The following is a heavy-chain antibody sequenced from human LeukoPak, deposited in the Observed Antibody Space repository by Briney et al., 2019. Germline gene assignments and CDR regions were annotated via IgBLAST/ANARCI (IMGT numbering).Heavy chain of an antibody. V-gene: IGHV3-7*03. J-gene: IGHJ3*02. CDR1: GFTFSSYW. D-gene: IGHD1-26*01. CDR3: SRVNPSSGSYYDAFDI. Sequence: GGSLRLSCAASGFTFSSYWMSWVRQTPGKGLEWVANINPDGSEEYYVDSVKGRFTISRDNTKNSLYLQMNSLKTEDTAVYYCSRVNPSSGSYYDAFDIWGQGTMVTVSS. CDR2: INPDGSEE.